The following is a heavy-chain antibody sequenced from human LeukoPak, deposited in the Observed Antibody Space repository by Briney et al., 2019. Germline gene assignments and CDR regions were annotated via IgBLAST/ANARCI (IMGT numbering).Heavy chain of an antibody. D-gene: IGHD5-24*01. CDR2: TYYRSKWYN. J-gene: IGHJ5*02. CDR1: GDSVSRNSAA. Sequence: TSQTLSLTCAISGDSVSRNSAAWNWIRQSPSRGLEWLGRTYYRSKWYNDYAVSVESRITINPDTSKNQFSLQLNSVTPEDTAVYYCARAGGDRDGYNFWFDPWGQGTLVTVSS. CDR3: ARAGGDRDGYNFWFDP. V-gene: IGHV6-1*01.